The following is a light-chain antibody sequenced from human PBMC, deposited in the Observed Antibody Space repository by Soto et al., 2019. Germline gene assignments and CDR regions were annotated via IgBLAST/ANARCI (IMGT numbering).Light chain of an antibody. V-gene: IGLV1-40*01. J-gene: IGLJ1*01. CDR1: SSNIGSTYD. CDR3: QSYDDSLSVHYV. Sequence: QSVLTQPPSVSGAPGQRVTISCTGSSSNIGSTYDVQWYQQLPGTAPKLLIHGNTDRPSGVPDRFSGSKSGTSASLAITGVQAEDGAGYYCQSYDDSLSVHYVFGTGTKLTVL. CDR2: GNT.